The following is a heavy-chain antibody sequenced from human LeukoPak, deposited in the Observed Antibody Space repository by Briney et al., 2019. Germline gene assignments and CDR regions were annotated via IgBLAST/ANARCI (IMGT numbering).Heavy chain of an antibody. Sequence: PSETLSLTCTVSGGSIGSSSYYWGWIRQPPGKGLEWIGSIYYTGSTYYNPSLKSRVSISVDTSKNQFSLKVSSVTAADTAVYYCARVLSYGDYYFDYWGQGTLVTVSS. CDR3: ARVLSYGDYYFDY. CDR1: GGSIGSSSYY. CDR2: IYYTGST. D-gene: IGHD4-17*01. J-gene: IGHJ4*02. V-gene: IGHV4-39*07.